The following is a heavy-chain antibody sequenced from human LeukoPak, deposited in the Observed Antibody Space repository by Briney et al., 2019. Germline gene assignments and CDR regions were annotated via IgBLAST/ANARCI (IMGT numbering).Heavy chain of an antibody. D-gene: IGHD3-22*01. J-gene: IGHJ4*02. CDR3: ARVRDYYDSSGYYQGGYFDY. CDR2: IIPIFGTA. Sequence: ASVTVSCKAPGGTFSSYAISWVRQAPGQGLEWMGGIIPIFGTANYAQKFQGRVTITADESTSTAYMELSSLRSEDTAVYYCARVRDYYDSSGYYQGGYFDYWGQGTLVTVSS. V-gene: IGHV1-69*01. CDR1: GGTFSSYA.